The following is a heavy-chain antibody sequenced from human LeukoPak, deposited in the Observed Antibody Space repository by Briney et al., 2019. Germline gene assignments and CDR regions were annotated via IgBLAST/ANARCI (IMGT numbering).Heavy chain of an antibody. D-gene: IGHD3-10*01. CDR3: AKDAFTMVRGAPRFFGMDV. V-gene: IGHV3-30*18. CDR1: GFIFRSHG. CDR2: VSYDGTKE. Sequence: GGSLRLSCAASGFIFRSHGVHWVRQAPGKGLEWVAMVSYDGTKEYYADSVRGRFTISRDNSNNTVSLEMHSLRTEDTAEYYCAKDAFTMVRGAPRFFGMDVWGQGTTVTVSS. J-gene: IGHJ6*02.